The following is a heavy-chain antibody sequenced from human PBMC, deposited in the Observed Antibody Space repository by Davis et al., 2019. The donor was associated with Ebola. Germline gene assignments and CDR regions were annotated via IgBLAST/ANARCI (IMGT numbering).Heavy chain of an antibody. D-gene: IGHD5-18*01. J-gene: IGHJ4*02. CDR3: ARVRFGDTAVDY. CDR2: IGTAGDT. Sequence: GESLKISCAASGFTFSSYDMHWVRQGTGKGLEWVSAIGTAGDTHYPGSVQGRFTISRENANNSLDLQMNSLRAEYTAVYYCARVRFGDTAVDYWGQGTLVTVSS. CDR1: GFTFSSYD. V-gene: IGHV3-13*01.